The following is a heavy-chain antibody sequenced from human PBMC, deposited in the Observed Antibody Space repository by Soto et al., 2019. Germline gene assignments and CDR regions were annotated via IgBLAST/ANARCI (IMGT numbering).Heavy chain of an antibody. CDR1: GGSISSGDYY. J-gene: IGHJ3*02. CDR3: ARDLWGYCSGGSCPINAFDI. V-gene: IGHV4-30-4*01. D-gene: IGHD2-15*01. CDR2: IYYSGST. Sequence: SETLSLACTFSGGSISSGDYYWSWIRQPPGKGLEWIGYIYYSGSTYYNPSLKSRVTISVDTSKNQFSLKLSSVTAADTAVYYCARDLWGYCSGGSCPINAFDIWGQGTMVTVSS.